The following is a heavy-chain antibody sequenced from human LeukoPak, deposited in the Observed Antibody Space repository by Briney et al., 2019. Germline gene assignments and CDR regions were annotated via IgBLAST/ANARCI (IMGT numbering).Heavy chain of an antibody. V-gene: IGHV3-7*01. Sequence: PGGSLRLSCAASGFTFSRHWMTWVRQAPGKGLEWVANIKRDGREKNYVDSVKDRFSISRDNVENSLHLQMNSLRAEDTAVYYCARVCVSGWTECMDYWGQGTLVTVSS. D-gene: IGHD6-19*01. J-gene: IGHJ4*02. CDR2: IKRDGREK. CDR1: GFTFSRHW. CDR3: ARVCVSGWTECMDY.